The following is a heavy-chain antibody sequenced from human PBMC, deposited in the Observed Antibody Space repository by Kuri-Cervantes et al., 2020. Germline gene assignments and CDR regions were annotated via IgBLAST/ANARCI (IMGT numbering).Heavy chain of an antibody. Sequence: GESLKISCAASGFTFSDYYMTWIRQAPGKGLEWVAYISSIETTIYHADSVKGRFTISRDNAKNSLYLQLSSLRAEDTAVYYCARDLGDYGNHWYFDLWGRGTLVTVSS. CDR1: GFTFSDYY. CDR2: ISSIETTI. V-gene: IGHV3-11*01. CDR3: ARDLGDYGNHWYFDL. J-gene: IGHJ2*01. D-gene: IGHD4-11*01.